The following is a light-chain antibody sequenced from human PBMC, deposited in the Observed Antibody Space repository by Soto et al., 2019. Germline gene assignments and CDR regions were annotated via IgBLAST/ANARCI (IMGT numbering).Light chain of an antibody. Sequence: EIVMTQSPATLSVSPGERATLSCRASQSVSSNLAWYQQKPGQTPKLLIYVASTRATGIPARFSSSGSGTEFTLTISSLQSEDFAVYYCQHYNVWPLTFGGGTKVEFK. CDR1: QSVSSN. V-gene: IGKV3-15*01. J-gene: IGKJ4*01. CDR3: QHYNVWPLT. CDR2: VAS.